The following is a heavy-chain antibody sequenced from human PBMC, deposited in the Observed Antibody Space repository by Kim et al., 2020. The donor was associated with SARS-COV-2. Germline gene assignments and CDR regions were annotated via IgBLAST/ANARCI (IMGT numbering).Heavy chain of an antibody. Sequence: GGSLRLSCAASGFTFTTYNMNWVRQAPAKGLEWISYISVTDAIYYADSVKGRFTISRDYAKNSLDLQMNSLRDEDTAVYYCARDWNWGIDVWGQGTLVTVSS. D-gene: IGHD7-27*01. J-gene: IGHJ4*02. V-gene: IGHV3-48*02. CDR1: GFTFTTYN. CDR2: ISVTDAI. CDR3: ARDWNWGIDV.